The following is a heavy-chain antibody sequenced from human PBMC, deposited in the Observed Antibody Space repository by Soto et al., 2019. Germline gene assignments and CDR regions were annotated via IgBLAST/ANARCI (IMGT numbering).Heavy chain of an antibody. CDR2: IIPIFGTA. CDR3: ARGGDIAAAGDYYYYGMDV. CDR1: GGTFSSYA. V-gene: IGHV1-69*06. D-gene: IGHD6-13*01. Sequence: SVMVSWNASGGTFSSYAISWVRQAPGQGLEWMGGIIPIFGTANYAQKFQGRVTITADKSTSTAYMELSSLRSEDTAVYYCARGGDIAAAGDYYYYGMDVWG. J-gene: IGHJ6*02.